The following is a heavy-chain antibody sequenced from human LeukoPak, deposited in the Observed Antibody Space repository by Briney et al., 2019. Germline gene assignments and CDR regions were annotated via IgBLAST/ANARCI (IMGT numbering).Heavy chain of an antibody. CDR1: GFTISSYG. D-gene: IGHD3-22*01. Sequence: GGSLRLSCVVSGFTISSYGMHWVRQAPGKGLEWVAFIRYDGSYKKYADSVKGRFTISRDNSKNTLYLQMNSLRAEDTAVYYCAREPGLDSSGYWGQGTLVTVSS. CDR3: AREPGLDSSGY. J-gene: IGHJ4*02. V-gene: IGHV3-30*02. CDR2: IRYDGSYK.